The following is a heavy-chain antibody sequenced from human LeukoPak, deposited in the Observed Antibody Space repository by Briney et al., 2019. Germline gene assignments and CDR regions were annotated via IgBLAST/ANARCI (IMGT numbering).Heavy chain of an antibody. J-gene: IGHJ1*01. Sequence: SETLSLTCTVSGGSISNYYWSWIRQSPGKGLEWIGYMYYSGSTNYNPSLKSRVTISVDTSKNQFSLKLSSVTAADTAVYYCAGSSTTYFQHRGQGTLVTVSS. V-gene: IGHV4-59*01. CDR2: MYYSGST. CDR3: AGSSTTYFQH. CDR1: GGSISNYY. D-gene: IGHD2/OR15-2a*01.